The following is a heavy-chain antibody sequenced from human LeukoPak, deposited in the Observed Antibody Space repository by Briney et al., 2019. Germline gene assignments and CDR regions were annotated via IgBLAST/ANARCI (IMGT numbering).Heavy chain of an antibody. CDR2: TYYSGSI. Sequence: PSQTLSLTCPVSGGSITSYCWSCIRQPAGNGLEWIGYTYYSGSINYNPSLTSRVTISVDTSKNMFSLTLSSVTAADTAVYYCARGEMVYAIRYWGQGTLVTVSS. V-gene: IGHV4-59*01. CDR1: GGSITSYC. D-gene: IGHD2-8*01. J-gene: IGHJ4*02. CDR3: ARGEMVYAIRY.